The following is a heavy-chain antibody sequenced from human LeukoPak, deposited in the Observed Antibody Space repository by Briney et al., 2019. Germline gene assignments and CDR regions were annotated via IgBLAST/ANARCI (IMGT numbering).Heavy chain of an antibody. V-gene: IGHV1-8*01. CDR3: ARSPSPFYDFWSGYYAYYYGMDV. CDR2: MNPNSGNT. Sequence: ASVKVSCKASGYTFTSYDINWVRQATGQGLEWMGWMNPNSGNTGYVQKFQGRVTMTRNTSISTAYMELSSLRSGDTAVYYCARSPSPFYDFWSGYYAYYYGMDVWGQGTTVTVSS. CDR1: GYTFTSYD. J-gene: IGHJ6*02. D-gene: IGHD3-3*01.